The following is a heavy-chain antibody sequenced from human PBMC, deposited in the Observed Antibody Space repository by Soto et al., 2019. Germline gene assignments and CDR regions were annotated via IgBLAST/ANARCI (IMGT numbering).Heavy chain of an antibody. CDR3: TRSNSGWYLGGFDP. CDR2: IRSKANSYAT. Sequence: TGGSLRLSCAASGFTFSGSAMHWIRQASGKGLEWVGRIRSKANSYATAYAASVKGRFTISRDDSKNTAYLQMNSLKTEDTAVYYCTRSNSGWYLGGFDPWGQGTLVTVSS. D-gene: IGHD6-19*01. CDR1: GFTFSGSA. J-gene: IGHJ5*02. V-gene: IGHV3-73*01.